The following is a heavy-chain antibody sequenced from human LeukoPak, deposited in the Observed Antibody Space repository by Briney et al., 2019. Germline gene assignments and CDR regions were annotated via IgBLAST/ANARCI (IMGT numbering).Heavy chain of an antibody. V-gene: IGHV3-23*01. Sequence: TGGSLRLSCAASGFTFSSYAMSWVRQAPGKGLDWVSLISGSGGSTYYADSVKGRFTISRDNSKNTLYLQMNSLRAEDTAVFYCAKDRDDYVWGSYLGAFDIWGQGTMVTVSS. CDR3: AKDRDDYVWGSYLGAFDI. D-gene: IGHD3-16*01. J-gene: IGHJ3*02. CDR1: GFTFSSYA. CDR2: ISGSGGST.